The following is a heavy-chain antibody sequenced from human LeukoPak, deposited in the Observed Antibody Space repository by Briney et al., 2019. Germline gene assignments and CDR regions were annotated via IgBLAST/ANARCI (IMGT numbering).Heavy chain of an antibody. CDR1: GGSISSHY. D-gene: IGHD2-2*01. CDR3: ARALVPAAQRLSS. V-gene: IGHV4-59*11. CDR2: IYYSGST. J-gene: IGHJ5*02. Sequence: PSETLSLTCIVSGGSISSHYWSWIRQPPGKGLEWIGYIYYSGSTNYNPSLKSRVTISVDTSKNQFSLKLSSVTAADTAVYHCARALVPAAQRLSSWGQGTLVTVSS.